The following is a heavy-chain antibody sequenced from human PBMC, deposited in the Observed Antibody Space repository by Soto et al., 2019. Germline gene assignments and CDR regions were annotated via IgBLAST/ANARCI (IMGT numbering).Heavy chain of an antibody. V-gene: IGHV3-21*01. CDR1: GFTFSSYS. J-gene: IGHJ4*02. CDR3: ARDGEGTPFADY. Sequence: EVQLVESGGGLVKPGGSLRLSCAASGFTFSSYSMNWVRQAPGKGLEWVSSISSSSSYIYYADSVKGRFTISRDNAKNSLYLQMNSLRAEDTAVYYCARDGEGTPFADYWGQGTLVTVSS. CDR2: ISSSSSYI. D-gene: IGHD3-10*01.